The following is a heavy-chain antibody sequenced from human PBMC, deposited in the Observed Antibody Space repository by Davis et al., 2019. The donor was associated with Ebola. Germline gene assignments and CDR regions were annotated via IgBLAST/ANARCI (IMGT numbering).Heavy chain of an antibody. CDR3: ARDKRVLRFLEWRGKHKAEFRFDP. V-gene: IGHV1-46*01. Sequence: ASVKVSCKASGYTFTSYYMHWVRQAPGQGLEWMGIINPSGGSTSYAQKFQGRVTMTRDTSTSTVYMELSSLRSEDTAVYYCARDKRVLRFLEWRGKHKAEFRFDPWGQGTLVTVSS. J-gene: IGHJ5*02. CDR2: INPSGGST. D-gene: IGHD3-3*01. CDR1: GYTFTSYY.